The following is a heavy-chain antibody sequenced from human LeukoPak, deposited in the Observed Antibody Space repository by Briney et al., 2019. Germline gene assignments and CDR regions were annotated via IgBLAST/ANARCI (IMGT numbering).Heavy chain of an antibody. Sequence: ASVMASCKASGYTFTSYYIHWVRQAPGQGLEWVGMINPRDGTTTYAQKFQGRVTMTWDMSSSTVYMEVKNLRSEDTAVFYCARESESYSYFDHWGQGTLVTVSS. J-gene: IGHJ4*02. CDR1: GYTFTSYY. CDR3: ARESESYSYFDH. V-gene: IGHV1-46*01. CDR2: INPRDGTT. D-gene: IGHD1-26*01.